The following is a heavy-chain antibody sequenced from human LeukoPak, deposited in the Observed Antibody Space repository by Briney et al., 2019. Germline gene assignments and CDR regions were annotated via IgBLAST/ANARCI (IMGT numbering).Heavy chain of an antibody. Sequence: SETLSLTCTVSGGSISSYYWSWIRQPPGKGLEWIGYIYYSGSTYYNPSLKSRVTISVDTSKNQFSLKLSSVTAADTAVYYCARYYYDSSGVDAFDIWGQGTMVTVSS. V-gene: IGHV4-59*06. CDR2: IYYSGST. CDR1: GGSISSYY. D-gene: IGHD3-22*01. CDR3: ARYYYDSSGVDAFDI. J-gene: IGHJ3*02.